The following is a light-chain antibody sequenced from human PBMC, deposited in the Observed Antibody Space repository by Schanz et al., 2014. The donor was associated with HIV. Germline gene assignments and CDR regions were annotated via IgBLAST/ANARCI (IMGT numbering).Light chain of an antibody. CDR3: QQRSNWPRYT. V-gene: IGKV3D-20*02. Sequence: EIVLTQSPVILSLSPGERATLSCRASQTVSSNSLGWYQQKRGQVPRLLIYSASRRANGIPDRFSGSGSGTDFTLTISSLEPEDIAVYDCQQRSNWPRYTFGQGTRLQIK. CDR1: QTVSSNS. J-gene: IGKJ2*01. CDR2: SAS.